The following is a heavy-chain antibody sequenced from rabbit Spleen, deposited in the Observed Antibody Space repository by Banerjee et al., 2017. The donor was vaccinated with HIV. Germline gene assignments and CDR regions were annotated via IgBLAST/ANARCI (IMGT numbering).Heavy chain of an antibody. Sequence: QEQLEESGGDLVKPEGSLTLTCTASGFSFSGSYHMCWVRQAPGKGLEWIACIDAGSSGLTYFATWAKGRFTISKTSSTTVTLQMTSLTAADTATYFCARDAGTGDYIDVYFNLWGPGTLVTVS. CDR2: IDAGSSGLT. CDR1: GFSFSGSYH. D-gene: IGHD4-2*01. J-gene: IGHJ4*01. CDR3: ARDAGTGDYIDVYFNL. V-gene: IGHV1S45*01.